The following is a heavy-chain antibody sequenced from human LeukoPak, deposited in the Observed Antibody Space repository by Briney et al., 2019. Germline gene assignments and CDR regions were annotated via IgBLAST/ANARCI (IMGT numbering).Heavy chain of an antibody. D-gene: IGHD3-22*01. CDR1: GDSVSSNSAA. J-gene: IGHJ3*02. Sequence: SQTLSLTCAISGDSVSSNSAAWNWIRQSPSRGLEWLGRTYYRSKWYNDYAVSVKSRITINPDTSKNQFSLQLNSVTPEDTAVYYCASSWEDYYDSSGGWDDAFDIWGQGTMVTVSS. CDR2: TYYRSKWYN. CDR3: ASSWEDYYDSSGGWDDAFDI. V-gene: IGHV6-1*01.